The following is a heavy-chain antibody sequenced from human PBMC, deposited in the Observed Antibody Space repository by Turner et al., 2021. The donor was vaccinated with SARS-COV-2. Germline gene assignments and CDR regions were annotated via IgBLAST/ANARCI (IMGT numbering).Heavy chain of an antibody. V-gene: IGHV3-43*01. D-gene: IGHD6-19*01. J-gene: IGHJ6*02. CDR2: ISWDGGST. Sequence: EVQLVESGGVVVQPGGSLRLSCAASGFTFDDYTIHWVRQAPGKGLEWVSLISWDGGSTNYADSVKGRFTISRDNSKTSLYLQMNSLRTEDTALYYCAKDISSWYEGIAVAGTNYGMDVWGQGTTVTVSS. CDR3: AKDISSWYEGIAVAGTNYGMDV. CDR1: GFTFDDYT.